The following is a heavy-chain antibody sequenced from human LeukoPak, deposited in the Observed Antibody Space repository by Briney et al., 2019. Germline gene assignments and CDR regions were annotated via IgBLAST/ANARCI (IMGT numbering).Heavy chain of an antibody. V-gene: IGHV1-18*01. J-gene: IGHJ4*02. CDR2: ISAYNGNT. Sequence: ASVKVSFKASGYTFTSYGISWVRQAPGQGLEWMGWISAYNGNTNYAQKLQGRVTMTTDTSTSTVYMELRSLRSDDTAVYHCARAIGGDWGNFDYWGQVTLVTVSS. D-gene: IGHD1-26*01. CDR3: ARAIGGDWGNFDY. CDR1: GYTFTSYG.